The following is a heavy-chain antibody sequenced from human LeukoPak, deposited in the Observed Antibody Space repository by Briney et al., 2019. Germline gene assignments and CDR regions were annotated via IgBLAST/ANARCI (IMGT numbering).Heavy chain of an antibody. D-gene: IGHD2-15*01. CDR1: GGSISGDY. Sequence: SETLSLTCTVSGGSISGDYWSWIRQPAGTGLEWIGRIYTSGSTIYNPSLKSRVTMSVDTSKNQFSLKLSSVTAADTAVYYCARAGCSGGSCYESRGAFDIWGQGTMVTVSS. V-gene: IGHV4-4*07. CDR3: ARAGCSGGSCYESRGAFDI. CDR2: IYTSGST. J-gene: IGHJ3*02.